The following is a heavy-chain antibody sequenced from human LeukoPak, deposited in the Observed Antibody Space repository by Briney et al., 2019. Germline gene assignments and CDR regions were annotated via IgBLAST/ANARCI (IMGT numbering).Heavy chain of an antibody. Sequence: GSLRLSCAASGFTFSGYAMSWVRQAPGKGLEWIGYIFNSGSTKYNPSLKSRVTISIDTSKNQFSLNLSSVTAADTAVYYCARHSPFYYDSSGYRAFDIRGQGTMVTVSS. D-gene: IGHD3-22*01. CDR2: IFNSGST. CDR3: ARHSPFYYDSSGYRAFDI. CDR1: GFTFSGYA. J-gene: IGHJ3*02. V-gene: IGHV4-59*08.